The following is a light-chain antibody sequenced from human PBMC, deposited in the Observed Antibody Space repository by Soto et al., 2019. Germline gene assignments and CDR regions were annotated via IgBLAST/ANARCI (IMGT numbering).Light chain of an antibody. CDR2: AAS. Sequence: DIQMTQSPSSLSASVRDRVTITWRASHNTRGYLNWYQQKPGKAPKLLIYAASNLQSGIPSRFSGSGSETDFTLTISSLQPEDFATYYCQQSYSSPPTFGQGTKVDIK. CDR1: HNTRGY. CDR3: QQSYSSPPT. J-gene: IGKJ1*01. V-gene: IGKV1-39*01.